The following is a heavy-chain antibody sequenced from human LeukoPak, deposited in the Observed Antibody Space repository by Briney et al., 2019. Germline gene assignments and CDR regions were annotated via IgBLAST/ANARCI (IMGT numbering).Heavy chain of an antibody. J-gene: IGHJ4*02. CDR3: ARPPHTRLLTWGYFDY. D-gene: IGHD2-15*01. CDR1: GFTFSSYA. CDR2: ISYDGSNK. V-gene: IGHV3-30-3*01. Sequence: GGSLRLSCAASGFTFSSYAMHWVRQAPGKGLEWVAVISYDGSNKYYADSVKGRFTISRDNSKNTLYLQMNSLRAEDTAVYYCARPPHTRLLTWGYFDYWGQGTLVTVSS.